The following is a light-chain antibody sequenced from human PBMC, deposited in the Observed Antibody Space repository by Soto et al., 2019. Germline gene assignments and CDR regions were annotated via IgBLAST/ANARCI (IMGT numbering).Light chain of an antibody. CDR1: QSLLHSNGYNY. CDR2: VVS. CDR3: MHAPQSSST. J-gene: IGKJ2*01. Sequence: DIVMTQSPLSLSVTPGEPASISCRSSQSLLHSNGYNYLDWYLQKPGQSPQLLIYVVSNRASVVSDRFIRSGSGTDFTLKISRVEAEDVGVYYCMHAPQSSSTFGQGTKLEIK. V-gene: IGKV2-28*01.